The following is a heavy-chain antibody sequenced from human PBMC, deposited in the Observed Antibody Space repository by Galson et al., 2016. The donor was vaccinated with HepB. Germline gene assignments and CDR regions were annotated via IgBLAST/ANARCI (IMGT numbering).Heavy chain of an antibody. J-gene: IGHJ3*02. V-gene: IGHV6-1*01. CDR1: GDSVSSNTAA. CDR3: ARVYCIGTNCYPPPSKGTFDI. D-gene: IGHD2-2*01. Sequence: CAISGDSVSSNTAAWSWIRQSPSRGLEWLGRTYCRSKWYNDYAVSVKSRVTINPDTSKNQFSLQLSPVTPDDTAIYYCARVYCIGTNCYPPPSKGTFDIWGAGRVVTCSS. CDR2: TYCRSKWYN.